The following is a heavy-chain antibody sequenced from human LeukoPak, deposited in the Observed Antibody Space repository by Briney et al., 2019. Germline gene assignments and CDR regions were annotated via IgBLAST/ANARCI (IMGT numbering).Heavy chain of an antibody. CDR2: IRYGGSNK. Sequence: PGGSLRLSCAASGFTFSSYGMHWVRQAPGKGLEWVAFIRYGGSNKYYADSVKGRFTISRDNSKNTLYLQMNSLRAEDTAVYYCAKDAYCSSTSCYQYWGQGTLVTVSS. CDR1: GFTFSSYG. J-gene: IGHJ4*02. D-gene: IGHD2-2*01. V-gene: IGHV3-30*02. CDR3: AKDAYCSSTSCYQY.